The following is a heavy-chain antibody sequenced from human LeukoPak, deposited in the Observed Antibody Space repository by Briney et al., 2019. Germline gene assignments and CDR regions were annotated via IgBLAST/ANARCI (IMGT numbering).Heavy chain of an antibody. CDR2: VIPSGAST. V-gene: IGHV3-23*01. J-gene: IGHJ3*02. Sequence: GGSLRLSCAASGFTFSSYEMNWVRQAPGKGLEWVSGVIPSGASTYYADSVKGRFTISRDNSKNTLYLLMNSLRAEDTAVYYCANDLRWGSFDIRGQGTLVTVSS. CDR1: GFTFSSYE. D-gene: IGHD1-26*01. CDR3: ANDLRWGSFDI.